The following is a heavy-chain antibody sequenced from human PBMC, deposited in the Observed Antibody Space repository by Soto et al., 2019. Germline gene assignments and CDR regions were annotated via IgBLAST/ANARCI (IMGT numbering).Heavy chain of an antibody. V-gene: IGHV4-30-4*01. CDR2: IYYSGST. J-gene: IGHJ4*02. Sequence: SETLSLTCTVSGGSISSGDYYWSWIRQPPGKGLEWIGYIYYSGSTYYNPSLKSRVTISVDTSKNQFSLKLSSVTAADTAVYYCARVLAAAVYFDYGGQGTLVTVSS. D-gene: IGHD6-13*01. CDR3: ARVLAAAVYFDY. CDR1: GGSISSGDYY.